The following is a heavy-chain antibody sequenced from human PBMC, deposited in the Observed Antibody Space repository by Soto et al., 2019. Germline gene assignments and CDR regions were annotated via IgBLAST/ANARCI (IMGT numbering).Heavy chain of an antibody. Sequence: PSETLSLTCTVSGGSVSSGSYYWSWIRQPPGKGLEWIGYIYYSGSTNYNPSLKSRVTISVDTSKNQFSLKLSSVTAADTAVYYCASDCVDSSSWYDYYYYYGMDVWGQGTTVTVSS. V-gene: IGHV4-61*01. CDR1: GGSVSSGSYY. J-gene: IGHJ6*02. CDR2: IYYSGST. CDR3: ASDCVDSSSWYDYYYYYGMDV. D-gene: IGHD6-13*01.